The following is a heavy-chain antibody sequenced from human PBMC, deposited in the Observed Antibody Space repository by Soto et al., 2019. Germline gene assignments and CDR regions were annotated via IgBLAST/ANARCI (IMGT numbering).Heavy chain of an antibody. V-gene: IGHV1-69*12. D-gene: IGHD3-3*02. CDR2: IIPIFPTP. Sequence: QVHLVLSGAEVKKPGSSVKVSCKASGGTFSSSAFSWVRQAPGQGLEWMGGIIPIFPTPDYGQRFQGRVTITADESAGTVYMQLRGLRSEDTAVYFCARDKGRQQLGGNYYYITDIWGQGTTVTVSS. J-gene: IGHJ6*02. CDR3: ARDKGRQQLGGNYYYITDI. CDR1: GGTFSSSA.